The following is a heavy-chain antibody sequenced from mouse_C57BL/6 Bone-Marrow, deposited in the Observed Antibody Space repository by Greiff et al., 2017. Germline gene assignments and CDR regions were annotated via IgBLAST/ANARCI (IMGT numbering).Heavy chain of an antibody. Sequence: VKLMESGPELVKPGASVKISCKASGYAFSSSWMNWVKQRPGKGLEWIGRIYPGDGDTNYNGTFKGKATLTADKSSSTAYMQLSSLTSEDSAVYFCARYWFAYWGQGTLVTVSA. V-gene: IGHV1-82*01. J-gene: IGHJ3*01. CDR1: GYAFSSSW. CDR3: ARYWFAY. CDR2: IYPGDGDT.